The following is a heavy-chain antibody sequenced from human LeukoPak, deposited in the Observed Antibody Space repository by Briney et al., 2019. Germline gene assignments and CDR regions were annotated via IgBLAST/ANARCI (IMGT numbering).Heavy chain of an antibody. J-gene: IGHJ4*02. V-gene: IGHV3-74*01. CDR3: ARVPHEGCSSTSCYRYLDY. D-gene: IGHD2-2*01. CDR1: GFTFSSYW. Sequence: GGSLRLSCAASGFTFSSYWMHWVRQAPGKGLVWVSRINSDGTSTSYADSVKGRFTISRDNAKNTLYLQVNSLRAEDTAVYYCARVPHEGCSSTSCYRYLDYWGQGTLVTVSS. CDR2: INSDGTST.